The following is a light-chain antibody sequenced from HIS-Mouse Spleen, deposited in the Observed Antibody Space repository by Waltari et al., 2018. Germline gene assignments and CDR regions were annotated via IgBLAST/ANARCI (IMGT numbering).Light chain of an antibody. Sequence: QSALTQPASVSGSPGQSITISCTGTSSDVGSYNLVSWYQQHPGKAPKLMIYEGSKRPSGVSKRCSGSKSGNTASLTISGLQAEDEADYYCCSYAGSSTNWVFGGGTKLTVL. J-gene: IGLJ3*02. V-gene: IGLV2-23*01. CDR2: EGS. CDR3: CSYAGSSTNWV. CDR1: SSDVGSYNL.